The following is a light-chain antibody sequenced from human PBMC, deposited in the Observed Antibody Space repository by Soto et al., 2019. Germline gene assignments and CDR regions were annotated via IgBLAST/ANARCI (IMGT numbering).Light chain of an antibody. CDR3: QQSYSIPRT. J-gene: IGKJ2*01. Sequence: DIQMTQSPSSLSASVGDRVTITCRASQSISTYLSWYQQKPGKAPNLLISAASSLQSGVPSTFSGSGSGTDCTLTISNLQPEDFATYYCQQSYSIPRTCGQGTKLEI. V-gene: IGKV1-39*01. CDR2: AAS. CDR1: QSISTY.